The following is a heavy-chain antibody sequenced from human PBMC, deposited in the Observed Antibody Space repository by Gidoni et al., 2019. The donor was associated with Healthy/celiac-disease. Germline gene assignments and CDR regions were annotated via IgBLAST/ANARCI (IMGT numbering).Heavy chain of an antibody. D-gene: IGHD6-6*01. V-gene: IGHV4-39*07. CDR2: IYCSGST. J-gene: IGHJ4*02. Sequence: QLQLQESGPGLVRPSVTMSLTCTVRVAAISSSSYSWGWIRQPPGKGLEWIGSIYCSGSTNDNPSLKSRVPISVDTSKNQFSLELRSVTAADTAGYYCARRARAARPQSYYFDYWSQGTLVTVSS. CDR1: VAAISSSSYS. CDR3: ARRARAARPQSYYFDY.